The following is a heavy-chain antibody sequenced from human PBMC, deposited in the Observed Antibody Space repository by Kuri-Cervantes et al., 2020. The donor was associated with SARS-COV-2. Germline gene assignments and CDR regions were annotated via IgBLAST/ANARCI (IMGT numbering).Heavy chain of an antibody. Sequence: SETLSLTCAVSGGSISSSSYYWGWIRQPPGKGLEWIGYIYYTGSTYYNPSLRGRVTISMDTSKNRFSLKLSPVTAADTAFYFCASANYDVLTGYPDFDYWGQGTLVTVSS. CDR2: IYYTGST. V-gene: IGHV4-39*07. D-gene: IGHD3-9*01. CDR1: GGSISSSSYY. J-gene: IGHJ4*02. CDR3: ASANYDVLTGYPDFDY.